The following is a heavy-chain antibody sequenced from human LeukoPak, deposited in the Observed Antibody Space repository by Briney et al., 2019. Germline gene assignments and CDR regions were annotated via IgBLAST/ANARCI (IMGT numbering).Heavy chain of an antibody. V-gene: IGHV4-59*01. CDR1: GVSISSYY. D-gene: IGHD1-1*01. CDR3: AREDSPSRPTGY. Sequence: SGTLSLTCTVSGVSISSYYRSWIRQPPGKGLEWIGYIYYNGPTNYNPSLKSPVTISVDTSKNQLSLKLTSVTAADTAVYYCAREDSPSRPTGYWGQGTLVTVSS. J-gene: IGHJ4*02. CDR2: IYYNGPT.